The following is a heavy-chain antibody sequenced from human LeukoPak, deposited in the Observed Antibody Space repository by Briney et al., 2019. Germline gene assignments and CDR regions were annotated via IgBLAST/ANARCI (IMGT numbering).Heavy chain of an antibody. D-gene: IGHD3-3*01. CDR2: ISGSGGST. CDR3: ARSYDFWSGSKGYYYYGMDV. Sequence: PGGSLRLSCAASGFTFSSYAMSWVRQAPGNGLEWVSAISGSGGSTYYADSVRGRFTISRDNSKNTLYLQMNSLRAEDTAVYYCARSYDFWSGSKGYYYYGMDVWGQGTTVTVSS. J-gene: IGHJ6*02. CDR1: GFTFSSYA. V-gene: IGHV3-23*01.